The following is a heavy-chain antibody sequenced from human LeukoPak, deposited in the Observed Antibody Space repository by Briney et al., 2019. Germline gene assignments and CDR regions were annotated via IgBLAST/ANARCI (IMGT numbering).Heavy chain of an antibody. V-gene: IGHV3-48*04. CDR1: GFTFSTYS. CDR2: ISSSSSTI. CDR3: ARGGDYSGTAFDI. Sequence: GGSLRLSCAASGFTFSTYSMNWVRQAPGKGLEWVSYISSSSSTIYYADSVKGRFTISRDTAKNTLYLQMSRLRAEDTAVYFCARGGDYSGTAFDIWGQGTMVTVSS. D-gene: IGHD1-14*01. J-gene: IGHJ3*02.